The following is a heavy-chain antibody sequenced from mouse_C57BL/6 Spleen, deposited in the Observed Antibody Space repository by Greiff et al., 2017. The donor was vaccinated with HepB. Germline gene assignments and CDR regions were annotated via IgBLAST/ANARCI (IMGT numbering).Heavy chain of an antibody. CDR2: INPNNGGT. CDR1: GYTFTDYN. V-gene: IGHV1-18*01. J-gene: IGHJ1*03. Sequence: EVQLQQSGPELVKPGASVKIPCKASGYTFTDYNMDWVKQSHGKSLEWIGDINPNNGGTIYNQKFKGKATLTVDKSSSTAYMELRSLTSEDTAVYYCARWPGLRRYWYFDVWGTGTTVTVSS. D-gene: IGHD2-4*01. CDR3: ARWPGLRRYWYFDV.